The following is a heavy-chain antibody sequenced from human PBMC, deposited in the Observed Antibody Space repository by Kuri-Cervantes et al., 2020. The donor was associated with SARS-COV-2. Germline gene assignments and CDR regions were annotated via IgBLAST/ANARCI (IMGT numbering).Heavy chain of an antibody. D-gene: IGHD3-10*01. CDR2: INHSGST. Sequence: GSLRLSCAVYGGSFSGYYWSWIRQPPGKGLEWIGEINHSGSTNYNPSLKSRVTVSVDTSKNQFSLKLSSVTAADTAVYYCARVSYGSGSYTIDYWGQGTLVTVSS. CDR1: GGSFSGYY. CDR3: ARVSYGSGSYTIDY. V-gene: IGHV4-34*01. J-gene: IGHJ4*02.